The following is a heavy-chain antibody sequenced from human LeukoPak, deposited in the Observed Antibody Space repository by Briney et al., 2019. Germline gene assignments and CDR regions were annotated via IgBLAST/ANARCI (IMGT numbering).Heavy chain of an antibody. CDR3: ARDYYGSGSFDY. Sequence: PSETLSLTCTVSGGSISSSSYYWGWIRQPPGKGLEWVAVISYDGSNKYYADSVKGRFTISRDNSKNTLYLQMNSLRAEDTAVYYCARDYYGSGSFDYWGQGTLVTVSS. CDR2: ISYDGSNK. D-gene: IGHD3-10*01. J-gene: IGHJ4*02. CDR1: GGSISSSS. V-gene: IGHV3-30*03.